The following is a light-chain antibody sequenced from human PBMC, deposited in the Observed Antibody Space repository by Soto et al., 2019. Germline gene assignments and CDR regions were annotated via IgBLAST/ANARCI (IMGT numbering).Light chain of an antibody. Sequence: EIVFTQSPCTLSLSPGERATLSCRASQSVSYYLAWYQQKPGQAPRLLIYAASTRATGVSARFSGSGSGTEFTLTISSLQSEDFTIYYCQYYNNWLATFGGGTKVDIK. J-gene: IGKJ4*01. CDR1: QSVSYY. V-gene: IGKV3-15*01. CDR3: QYYNNWLAT. CDR2: AAS.